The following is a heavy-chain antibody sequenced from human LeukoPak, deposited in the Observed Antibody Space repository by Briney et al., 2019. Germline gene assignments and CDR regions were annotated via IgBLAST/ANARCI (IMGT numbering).Heavy chain of an antibody. D-gene: IGHD4-11*01. Sequence: ASVKVSCKASGYTFTGYYMHWVRQAPGQGLEWMGWINPNSGGTNYAQKFQGRVTMTRDTSISTAYMELSRLRPDDTAVYYCARSTVTTKGPIDYWGQGTLVTVSS. CDR2: INPNSGGT. CDR1: GYTFTGYY. V-gene: IGHV1-2*02. CDR3: ARSTVTTKGPIDY. J-gene: IGHJ4*02.